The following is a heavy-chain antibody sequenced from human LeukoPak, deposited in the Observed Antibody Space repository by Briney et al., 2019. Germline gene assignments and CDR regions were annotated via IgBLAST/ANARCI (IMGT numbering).Heavy chain of an antibody. Sequence: ASVKVSCEASGGTFSSYAISWVRQAPGQGLEWMGRIIPILGIANYAQKFQGRVTVTADKSTSTAYMELSSLRSEDTAVYYCASDILTRPNYYYYGMDVWGQGTTVTVSS. V-gene: IGHV1-69*04. CDR3: ASDILTRPNYYYYGMDV. D-gene: IGHD3-9*01. CDR1: GGTFSSYA. J-gene: IGHJ6*02. CDR2: IIPILGIA.